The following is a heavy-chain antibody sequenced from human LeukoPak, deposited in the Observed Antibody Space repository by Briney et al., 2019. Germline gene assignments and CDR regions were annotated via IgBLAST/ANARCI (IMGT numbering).Heavy chain of an antibody. V-gene: IGHV4-59*01. CDR1: GGSISSYY. D-gene: IGHD5-18*01. J-gene: IGHJ3*02. CDR2: IYYSGST. Sequence: SETLSLTCTVSGGSISSYYWSWIRQPPGKGLEWIGYIYYSGSTNYNPPLKSRVTISVDTSKNQFSLKLSSVTAADTAVYYCARVGYSYGNDAFDIWGQGTMVTVSS. CDR3: ARVGYSYGNDAFDI.